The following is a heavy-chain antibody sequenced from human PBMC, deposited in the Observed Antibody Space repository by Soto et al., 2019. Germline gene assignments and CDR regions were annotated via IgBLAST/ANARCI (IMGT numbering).Heavy chain of an antibody. D-gene: IGHD3-10*01. CDR1: GYTFTGYY. V-gene: IGHV1-2*02. J-gene: IGHJ3*02. Sequence: GASVKVSCKASGYTFTGYYMHWVRQAPGQGLEWMGWINPTSGGTNYAQKFQGRVTMTRDTSISTAYMELSRLRSDDTAVYYCAAVIEFNGAFDIWGQGTLVTVSS. CDR2: INPTSGGT. CDR3: AAVIEFNGAFDI.